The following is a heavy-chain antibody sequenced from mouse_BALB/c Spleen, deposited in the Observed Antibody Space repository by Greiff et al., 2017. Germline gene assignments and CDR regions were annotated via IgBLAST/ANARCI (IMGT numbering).Heavy chain of an antibody. CDR2: ISSGGSYT. V-gene: IGHV5-9-1*01. D-gene: IGHD2-3*01. CDR1: GFTFSSYA. CDR3: AKGDGYYLDY. J-gene: IGHJ4*01. Sequence: EVMLVESGGGLVKPGGSLKLSCAASGFTFSSYAMSWVRQTPEKRLEWVATISSGGSYTYYPDSVKGRFTISRDNAKNTLYLQMSSLRSEDTAMYYCAKGDGYYLDYWGQGTSVTVAS.